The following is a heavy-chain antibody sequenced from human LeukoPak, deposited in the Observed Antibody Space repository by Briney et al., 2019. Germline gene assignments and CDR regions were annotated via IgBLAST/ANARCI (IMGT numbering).Heavy chain of an antibody. V-gene: IGHV4-34*01. J-gene: IGHJ4*02. Sequence: GSLRLSCAASGFTFSDYYMSWIRQPPGKGLEWIGEINHSGSTNYNPSLKSRVTISVDTSKNQFSLKLSSVTAADTAVYYCARGKRTWGIVGATPLLYFDYWGQGTLVTVSS. CDR2: INHSGST. CDR1: GFTFSDYY. D-gene: IGHD1-26*01. CDR3: ARGKRTWGIVGATPLLYFDY.